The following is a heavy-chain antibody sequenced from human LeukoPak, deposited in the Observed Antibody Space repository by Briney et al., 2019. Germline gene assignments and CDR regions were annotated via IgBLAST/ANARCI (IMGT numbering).Heavy chain of an antibody. J-gene: IGHJ4*02. CDR3: ARGGNTRGFSFIDY. D-gene: IGHD3-10*01. CDR2: INHSGST. CDR1: GGSFSGYY. V-gene: IGHV4-34*01. Sequence: SETLSLTCAVYGGSFSGYYWSWIRQPPGKGLEWIGEINHSGSTNYNPSLKSRVIISVDTSKNQFSLKLSSVTAADTAVYYCARGGNTRGFSFIDYWGQGTLVTVSS.